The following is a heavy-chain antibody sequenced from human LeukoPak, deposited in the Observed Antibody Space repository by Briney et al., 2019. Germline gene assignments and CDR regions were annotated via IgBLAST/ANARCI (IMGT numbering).Heavy chain of an antibody. Sequence: GGSLRLSCAASGFTFSSYAMSWVRQAPGKGLEWVSAISGSGVSTYYADSVKGRFTISRDTAKNSLYLQMNSLRAEDTAVYYCARDYDTNSGHWFDPWGQGTLVTVSS. CDR2: ISGSGVST. J-gene: IGHJ5*02. D-gene: IGHD2-8*01. V-gene: IGHV3-23*01. CDR1: GFTFSSYA. CDR3: ARDYDTNSGHWFDP.